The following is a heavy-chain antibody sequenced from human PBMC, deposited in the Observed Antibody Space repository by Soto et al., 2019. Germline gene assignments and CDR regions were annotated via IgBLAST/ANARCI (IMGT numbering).Heavy chain of an antibody. CDR2: IDPSDSYT. D-gene: IGHD2-8*01. J-gene: IGHJ6*02. CDR3: ARRMLSLNYYYYGMDV. V-gene: IGHV5-10-1*01. Sequence: PGESLKISCKGSGYSFTSYWISWVRQMPGKGLEWMGRIDPSDSYTNYSPSFQGHVTISADKSISTAYLQWSSLKASDTAMYYCARRMLSLNYYYYGMDVWGQGTTVTVSS. CDR1: GYSFTSYW.